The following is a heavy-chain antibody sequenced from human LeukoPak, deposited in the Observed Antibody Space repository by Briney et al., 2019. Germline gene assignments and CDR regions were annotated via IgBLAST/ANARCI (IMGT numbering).Heavy chain of an antibody. D-gene: IGHD3-3*01. CDR1: GGFISSYY. CDR3: ASLDFWSGKDDY. V-gene: IGHV4-4*07. CDR2: IYTSGST. J-gene: IGHJ4*02. Sequence: SETLSLTCTVSGGFISSYYWSWIRQPAGKGLGWIGRIYTSGSTNYNPSLKSRVTISVDTSKNQFSLKLSSVTAADTAVYYCASLDFWSGKDDYWGQGTLVTVSS.